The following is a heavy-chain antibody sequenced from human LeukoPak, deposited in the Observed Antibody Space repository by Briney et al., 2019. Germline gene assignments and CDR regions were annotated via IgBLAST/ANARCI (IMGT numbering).Heavy chain of an antibody. CDR3: ARDQTYGDYGGIPDY. CDR2: INPSGGST. V-gene: IGHV1-46*01. D-gene: IGHD4-17*01. CDR1: GGTFSSYA. J-gene: IGHJ4*02. Sequence: ASVKVSCKASGGTFSSYAISWVRQAPGQGLEWVGIINPSGGSTSYAQKFQGRVTLTRDTSTSTVYMELSSLRSEDTAVYYCARDQTYGDYGGIPDYWGQGTLVTVSS.